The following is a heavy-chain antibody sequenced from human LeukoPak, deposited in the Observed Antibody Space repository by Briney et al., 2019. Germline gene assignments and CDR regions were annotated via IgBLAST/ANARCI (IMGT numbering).Heavy chain of an antibody. V-gene: IGHV4-34*01. CDR1: GESFSGYY. J-gene: IGHJ3*02. Sequence: SETLSHTCAVYGESFSGYYWSWIRQPPGKGLEWIGEINHSGSTNYNPSLKSRVTISVDTSKNQFSLKLSSVTAADTAVYYCARGGYCSGGSCYYDAFDIWGQGTMVTVSS. D-gene: IGHD2-15*01. CDR3: ARGGYCSGGSCYYDAFDI. CDR2: INHSGST.